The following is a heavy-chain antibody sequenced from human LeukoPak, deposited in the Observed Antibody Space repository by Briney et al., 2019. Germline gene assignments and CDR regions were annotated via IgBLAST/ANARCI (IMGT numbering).Heavy chain of an antibody. V-gene: IGHV3-30*18. D-gene: IGHD1-1*01. CDR3: AKTGHNSYFDY. J-gene: IGHJ4*02. CDR1: GFTFSSYG. Sequence: GGSLRLSCAASGFTFSSYGMHWVRQAPGKGLEWVAVISYDGSNKYYADSVKGRFTISRDNSKNTLYLQMNSLRAEDTAVYYCAKTGHNSYFDYWDQGTLVTVST. CDR2: ISYDGSNK.